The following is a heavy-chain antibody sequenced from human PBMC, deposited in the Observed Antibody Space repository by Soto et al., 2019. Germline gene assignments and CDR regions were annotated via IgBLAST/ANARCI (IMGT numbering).Heavy chain of an antibody. CDR3: ARDYQRGYSYDP. CDR2: MNPNSGNT. D-gene: IGHD5-18*01. J-gene: IGHJ5*02. CDR1: GYTFTSYD. Sequence: QVQLVQSGAEVKKPGASVKVSCKASGYTFTSYDINWVRQATGQGLEWMGWMNPNSGNTGYAQKFQGIVTMTRNTSISTAYMELGSLRSEDTAVYYCARDYQRGYSYDPGGQGTLVPVYS. V-gene: IGHV1-8*01.